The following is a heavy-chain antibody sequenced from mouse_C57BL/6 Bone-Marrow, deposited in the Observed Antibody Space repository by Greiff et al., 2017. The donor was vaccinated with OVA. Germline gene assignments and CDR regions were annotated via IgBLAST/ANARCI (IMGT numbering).Heavy chain of an antibody. CDR1: GFSFNTYA. Sequence: DVHLVESGGGLVQPKGSLKLSCAASGFSFNTYAMNWVRQAPGKGLEWVARIRSKSNNYATYYADSVKDRFTISRDDSESMLYLQMNNLKTEDTAMYYCVRQVFAYWGQGTLVTVSA. J-gene: IGHJ3*01. V-gene: IGHV10-1*01. CDR2: IRSKSNNYAT. CDR3: VRQVFAY.